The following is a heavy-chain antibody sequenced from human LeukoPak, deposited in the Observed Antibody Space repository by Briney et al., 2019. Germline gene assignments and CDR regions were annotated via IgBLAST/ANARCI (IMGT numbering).Heavy chain of an antibody. J-gene: IGHJ4*02. CDR3: ARVFSGRGFVDY. V-gene: IGHV1-2*06. D-gene: IGHD2-15*01. Sequence: ASVKVSCKASGYTFTGYYMHWVRQAPGQGLEWMGRINPNSGGTNYAQKFQGRVTITADESTSTAYMELSSLRSEDTAVYYCARVFSGRGFVDYWGQGTLVTVSS. CDR2: INPNSGGT. CDR1: GYTFTGYY.